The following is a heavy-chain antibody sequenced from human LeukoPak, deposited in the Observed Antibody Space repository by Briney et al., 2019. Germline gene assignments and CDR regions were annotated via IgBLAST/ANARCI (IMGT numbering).Heavy chain of an antibody. CDR3: ARQGSGWSFDY. J-gene: IGHJ4*02. CDR1: GGSISSGDYY. V-gene: IGHV4-30-4*01. CDR2: IYYSGTT. D-gene: IGHD6-19*01. Sequence: PSETLSLTCTVSGGSISSGDYYWSWIRQPPGKGLEWIGYIYYSGTTYYNPSLKNRVTVSVDTSKNQFSLKLSSVTAADTAVYYCARQGSGWSFDYWGQGTLVTVSS.